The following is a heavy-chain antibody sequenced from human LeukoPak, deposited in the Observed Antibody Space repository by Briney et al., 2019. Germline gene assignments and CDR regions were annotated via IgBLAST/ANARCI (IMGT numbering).Heavy chain of an antibody. CDR1: GFTFSSYA. D-gene: IGHD6-13*01. V-gene: IGHV3-30*18. CDR2: ISYDGSNK. CDR3: AKASIAAADNGMDV. J-gene: IGHJ6*02. Sequence: GGSLRLSCAASGFTFSSYAMHWVRQAPGKGLEWVAVISYDGSNKYYADSVRGRFTISRDNSKNTLYLQMNSLRAEDTAVYYCAKASIAAADNGMDVWGQGTTVTVSS.